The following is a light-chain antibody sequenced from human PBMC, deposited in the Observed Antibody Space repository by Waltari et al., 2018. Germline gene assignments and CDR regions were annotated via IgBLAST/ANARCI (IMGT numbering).Light chain of an antibody. J-gene: IGLJ3*02. V-gene: IGLV2-11*01. CDR3: CAYAGAYTCV. Sequence: QSALTQPHSVSASPGQSVTIPCSGSINDVGVEDYVSWYQQLPGKAPKLILYDVVKRPSGVPSRFSGSKDGTTASLTISGLQTDDEATYYGCAYAGAYTCVFGGGTKLTVL. CDR1: INDVGVEDY. CDR2: DVV.